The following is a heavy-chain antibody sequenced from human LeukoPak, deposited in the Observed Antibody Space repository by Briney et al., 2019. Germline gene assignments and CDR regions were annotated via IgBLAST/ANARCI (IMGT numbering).Heavy chain of an antibody. V-gene: IGHV3-7*04. Sequence: GGSLRLSCAVSGFPFSTFWMSWVRQAPGKGVEWVANINQDGSEKYYVDSVRGRFTISRDNAKNSLYLQINSLRPEDTAMYYCTGETYYFDHWGRGALVSVSS. CDR2: INQDGSEK. J-gene: IGHJ4*02. CDR3: TGETYYFDH. CDR1: GFPFSTFW.